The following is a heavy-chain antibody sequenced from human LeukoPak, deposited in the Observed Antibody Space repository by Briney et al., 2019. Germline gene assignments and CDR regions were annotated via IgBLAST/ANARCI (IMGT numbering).Heavy chain of an antibody. Sequence: ASVKVSCKASGGTFSSYAISWVRQAPGQGLEWMGRIIPILGIANYAQKFQGRVTITADKSTSTAYMELSSLRSEDTAVYYCARGPRLSNYYDSSGYAGYWGQGTLVTVSS. CDR1: GGTFSSYA. V-gene: IGHV1-69*04. CDR3: ARGPRLSNYYDSSGYAGY. CDR2: IIPILGIA. J-gene: IGHJ4*02. D-gene: IGHD3-22*01.